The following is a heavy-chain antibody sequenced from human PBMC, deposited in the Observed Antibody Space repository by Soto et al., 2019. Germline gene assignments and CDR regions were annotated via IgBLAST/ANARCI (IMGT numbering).Heavy chain of an antibody. Sequence: ASVKVSCKASGYSFTSYAMHWVRQAPGQRLEWMGWINPNNGDTKYSQKFQGRVTITRDTSTSTAYMELSRLRSDDTAVYYCARARSVATIGYYYYGMDVWGHGTTVTAP. CDR3: ARARSVATIGYYYYGMDV. CDR2: INPNNGDT. J-gene: IGHJ6*02. CDR1: GYSFTSYA. V-gene: IGHV1-3*01. D-gene: IGHD5-12*01.